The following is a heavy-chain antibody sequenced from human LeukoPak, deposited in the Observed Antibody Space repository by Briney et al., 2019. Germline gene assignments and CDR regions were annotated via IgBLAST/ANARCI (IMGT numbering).Heavy chain of an antibody. D-gene: IGHD2-2*01. CDR1: GFTFSSYS. CDR2: ISSSSSYI. Sequence: GGSLRLSCAASGFTFSSYSMNWVRQAPGKGLEWVSSISSSSSYIYYADSVKGRFTISRDNAKNSLYLQMNSLRAEDTAVYYCARGAGYCTSSSCHLWSDYWGQGTLVTVSS. V-gene: IGHV3-21*01. J-gene: IGHJ4*02. CDR3: ARGAGYCTSSSCHLWSDY.